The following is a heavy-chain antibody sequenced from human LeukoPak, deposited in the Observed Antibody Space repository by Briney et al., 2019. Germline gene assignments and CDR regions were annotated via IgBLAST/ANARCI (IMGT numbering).Heavy chain of an antibody. CDR1: GYTFTGYY. J-gene: IGHJ5*02. D-gene: IGHD6-13*01. V-gene: IGHV1-2*02. Sequence: EASVKVSCKASGYTFTGYYMHWVRQAPGQGLEWMGWINPNSGGTNYAQKFQGRVTMTRDTSISTAYMELSRLRSDDTAVYYCARDLGASTSRGIAAAGTCWFDPWGQGTLVTVSS. CDR3: ARDLGASTSRGIAAAGTCWFDP. CDR2: INPNSGGT.